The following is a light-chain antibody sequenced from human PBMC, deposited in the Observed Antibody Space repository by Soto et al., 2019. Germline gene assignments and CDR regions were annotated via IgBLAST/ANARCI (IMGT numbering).Light chain of an antibody. J-gene: IGKJ5*01. CDR1: QSVTSGY. CDR2: GAS. CDR3: QHYSSSPPAIT. Sequence: EIVLTQSPGTLSLSPGERATLPCRASQSVTSGYLAWYQQQPNQAPRLLIYGASYRATGIPDRFSGGGSGTDFTLTISRLEPEDFAVYYCQHYSSSPPAITFGQGTRLEIK. V-gene: IGKV3-20*01.